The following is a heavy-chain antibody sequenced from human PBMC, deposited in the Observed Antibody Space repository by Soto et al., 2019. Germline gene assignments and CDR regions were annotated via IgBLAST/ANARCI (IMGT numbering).Heavy chain of an antibody. Sequence: EVQLVESGGGLVQPGGSLRLSCAASGFTSASYWMTWVRQAPGKGLEYVANINKDGSEKNYVESVRGRFTISRDNAQNSLDLQMDSLRAEDTAVDYCTRDGHNWNDLDYWGQGTLVTVSS. J-gene: IGHJ4*02. V-gene: IGHV3-7*01. D-gene: IGHD1-1*01. CDR2: INKDGSEK. CDR1: GFTSASYW. CDR3: TRDGHNWNDLDY.